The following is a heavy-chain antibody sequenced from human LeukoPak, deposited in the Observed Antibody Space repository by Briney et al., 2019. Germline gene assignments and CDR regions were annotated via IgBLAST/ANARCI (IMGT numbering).Heavy chain of an antibody. CDR2: IYSGGST. V-gene: IGHV3-53*01. CDR1: GFTFSSFA. J-gene: IGHJ3*02. D-gene: IGHD3-3*01. Sequence: GGSLRLSCAASGFTFSSFAMSWVRQAPGKGLEWVSVIYSGGSTYYADSVKGRFTISRDNSKNTLYLQMNSLRAEDTAVYYCARTISLDIWGQGTMVTVSS. CDR3: ARTISLDI.